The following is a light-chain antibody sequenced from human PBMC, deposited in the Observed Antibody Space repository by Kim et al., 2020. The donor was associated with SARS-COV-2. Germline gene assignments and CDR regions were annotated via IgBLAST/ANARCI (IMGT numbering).Light chain of an antibody. CDR1: SSNIGSNT. CDR3: AAWDDSLNGV. V-gene: IGLV1-44*01. Sequence: ELTQPPSASGTPGQRVTIACSGSSSNIGSNTVNWYQQLPGTAPKLLIYSNNQRPSGVPDRFSGSKSGTSASLAISGLQSEDEADYYCAAWDDSLNGVFGGGTQLTVL. J-gene: IGLJ3*02. CDR2: SNN.